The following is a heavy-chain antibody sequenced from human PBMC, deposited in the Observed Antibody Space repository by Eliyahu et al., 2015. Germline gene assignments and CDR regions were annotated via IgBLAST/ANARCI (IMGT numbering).Heavy chain of an antibody. J-gene: IGHJ6*02. V-gene: IGHV4-61*01. CDR3: GRSEFCGGDCYGRVPPPLYLYGIDV. CDR2: ISYGGST. D-gene: IGHD2-21*02. Sequence: QVQLQESGPGLVRPSETLFLTCTVSGASVNSGSSXXXWIRPXPGKRLECLGYISYGGSTTYNPSLKSRVTMSVDTSKNQFSLRLTSVTAADTAVYYCGRSEFCGGDCYGRVPPPLYLYGIDVWGQGTSVTVSS. CDR1: GASVNSGSSX.